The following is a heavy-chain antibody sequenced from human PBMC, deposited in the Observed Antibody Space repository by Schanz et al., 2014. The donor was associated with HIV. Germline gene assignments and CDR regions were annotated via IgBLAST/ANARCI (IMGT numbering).Heavy chain of an antibody. CDR2: MWYDESHK. D-gene: IGHD7-27*01. CDR3: ATLETGATYYYYYYMDV. V-gene: IGHV3-33*03. J-gene: IGHJ6*02. CDR1: GFTFNYYG. Sequence: VQLVESGGGLVQPGRSLRLSCAASGFTFNYYGMHWVRQAPGKGLEWVAAMWYDESHKGYADSVKGRFTISRDNAKNTLYLQMNSLRADDTAVYYCATLETGATYYYYYYMDVWGQGTTVTVSS.